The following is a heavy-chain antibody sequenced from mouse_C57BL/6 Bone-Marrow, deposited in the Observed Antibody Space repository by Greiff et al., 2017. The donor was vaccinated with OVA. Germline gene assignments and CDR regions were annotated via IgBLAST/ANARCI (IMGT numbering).Heavy chain of an antibody. Sequence: VQLQQSGAELVRPGASVKLSCTASGFNIKDDYMHWVKQRPEQGLEWIGWIVPENGDTEYASKFQGKATITADTSSNTAYLQRRSLTSGDTAVYYCTTYRYSFFDYWGQGTTLTVSS. V-gene: IGHV14-4*01. D-gene: IGHD1-1*01. CDR2: IVPENGDT. CDR3: TTYRYSFFDY. CDR1: GFNIKDDY. J-gene: IGHJ2*01.